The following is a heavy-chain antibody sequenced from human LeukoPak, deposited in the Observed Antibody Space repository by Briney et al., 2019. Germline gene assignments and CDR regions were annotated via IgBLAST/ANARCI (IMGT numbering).Heavy chain of an antibody. J-gene: IGHJ4*02. Sequence: GGSLRLSCAASGFTFSSYAMSWVRQAPGKGLVWVSRITISETNTDYADSVKGRFTISRDNAKNTVYLQMNNLRAEDTAVYYCVRDLGSGTPFDYWGQGALVIVSS. CDR2: ITISETNT. CDR3: VRDLGSGTPFDY. CDR1: GFTFSSYA. V-gene: IGHV3-74*01. D-gene: IGHD1-14*01.